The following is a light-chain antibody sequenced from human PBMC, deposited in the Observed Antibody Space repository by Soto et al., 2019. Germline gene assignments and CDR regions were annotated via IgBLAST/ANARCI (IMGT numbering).Light chain of an antibody. V-gene: IGKV1-5*03. Sequence: DIHMTQSPSTLSGSVGDRVTITCRASQTISSWLAWYQQKPGKAPKLMIYKASTLKSGVPSRFSGSGSGTECTLTISSLQPDDVATYYCQHYNSYSEALGQGTKVDI. CDR1: QTISSW. J-gene: IGKJ1*01. CDR2: KAS. CDR3: QHYNSYSEA.